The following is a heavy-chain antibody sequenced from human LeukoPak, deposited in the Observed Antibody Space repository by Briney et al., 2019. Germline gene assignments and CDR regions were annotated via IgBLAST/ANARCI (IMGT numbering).Heavy chain of an antibody. V-gene: IGHV7-4-1*02. Sequence: ASVKVSCKASGYTFTSYAMNWVRQAPGQGLEWMGWINTNTGNPTYAQGFTGRFVFSLDTSVSTAYLQISSLKAEGTAVYYCARRVQYYDFWSGYFGIDYWGQGTLVTVSS. D-gene: IGHD3-3*01. CDR1: GYTFTSYA. CDR2: INTNTGNP. CDR3: ARRVQYYDFWSGYFGIDY. J-gene: IGHJ4*02.